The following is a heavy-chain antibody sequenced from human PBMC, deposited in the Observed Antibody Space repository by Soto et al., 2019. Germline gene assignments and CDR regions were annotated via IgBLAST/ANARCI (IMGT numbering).Heavy chain of an antibody. J-gene: IGHJ4*02. V-gene: IGHV4-34*01. Sequence: SETLSLTCAVYGGSFSGFYWSWIRQPPGKGLEWIGEINHSGSTNYNPSPKSRVTISVDTSKNQFSLKLSSVTAADTAVYYCASSSPYSSNDYWGQGTLVTVSS. CDR1: GGSFSGFY. CDR2: INHSGST. D-gene: IGHD6-19*01. CDR3: ASSSPYSSNDY.